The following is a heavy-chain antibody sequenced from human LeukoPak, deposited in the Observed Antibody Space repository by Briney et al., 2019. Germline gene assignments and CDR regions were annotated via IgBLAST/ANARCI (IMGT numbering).Heavy chain of an antibody. D-gene: IGHD1-14*01. Sequence: TLRLSRAASGFTFSSYGMHWVREAPGTGLEWVAFIRYDGSNKYYADSVKGRFTISRDNSKNTLYLQMNSLRAEDTAVYYCAKNTGGYYYYMDVWGKGTTVTISS. V-gene: IGHV3-30*02. CDR1: GFTFSSYG. CDR3: AKNTGGYYYYMDV. CDR2: IRYDGSNK. J-gene: IGHJ6*03.